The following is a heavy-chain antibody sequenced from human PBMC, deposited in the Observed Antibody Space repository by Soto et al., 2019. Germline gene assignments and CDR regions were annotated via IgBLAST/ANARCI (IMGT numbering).Heavy chain of an antibody. CDR3: ARGYYYDSRGYYRGLYYFDY. D-gene: IGHD3-22*01. CDR1: GGSISSGGYS. Sequence: QLQLQESGSGLVKPSQTLSLTCAVSGGSISSGGYSWSWIRQPPGKGLEWIGYIYHSGSTYYNPSLKSRVTISVDRSKNQFSLKLSSVIATDTAAYYCARGYYYDSRGYYRGLYYFDYCVQGTLVTVSS. V-gene: IGHV4-30-2*01. CDR2: IYHSGST. J-gene: IGHJ4*01.